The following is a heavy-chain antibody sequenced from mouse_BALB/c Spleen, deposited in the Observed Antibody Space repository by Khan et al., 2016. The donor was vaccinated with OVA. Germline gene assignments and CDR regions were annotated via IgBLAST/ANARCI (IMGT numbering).Heavy chain of an antibody. CDR3: VRGLFDF. V-gene: IGHV1-26*01. J-gene: IGHJ1*01. Sequence: MQLKQSGPELVKPGASVKMSCKASGYTFTDYYMKWLKQSHGQSLEWIGDINPDNGDTYYNQKFKDKATLTVDRSSSTAYMQLNGLTYEDSAVYYSVRGLFDFWGEGTTVTVSS. CDR1: GYTFTDYY. CDR2: INPDNGDT.